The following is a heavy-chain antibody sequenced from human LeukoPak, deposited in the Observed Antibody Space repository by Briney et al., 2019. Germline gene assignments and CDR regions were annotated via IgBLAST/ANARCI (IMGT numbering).Heavy chain of an antibody. D-gene: IGHD3-3*01. V-gene: IGHV1-2*02. Sequence: GASVKVSCKASGYTFTSYGISWVRQAPGQGLEWMGWINPNSGGTNYAQKFQGRVTMTRDTSISTAYMELSRLRSDDTAVYYCAREFREYYDFWSGYPGDYWGQGTLVTVSS. J-gene: IGHJ4*02. CDR1: GYTFTSYG. CDR2: INPNSGGT. CDR3: AREFREYYDFWSGYPGDY.